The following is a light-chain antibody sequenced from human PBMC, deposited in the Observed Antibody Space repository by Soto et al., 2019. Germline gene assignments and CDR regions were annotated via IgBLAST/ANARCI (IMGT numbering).Light chain of an antibody. CDR3: AAWDDSLKGLV. Sequence: QPVLTQPPSVSEAPRQRVTISCSGSSSNIGNNAVNWYQQLPGKAPKLLIYYDDLLPSGVSDRFSGSKSGTSASLAISGLQSEDEADYYCAAWDDSLKGLVFGVGTKLTVL. J-gene: IGLJ2*01. V-gene: IGLV1-36*01. CDR2: YDD. CDR1: SSNIGNNA.